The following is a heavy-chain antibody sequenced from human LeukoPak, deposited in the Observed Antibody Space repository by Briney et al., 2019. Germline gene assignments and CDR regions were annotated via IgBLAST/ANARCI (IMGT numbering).Heavy chain of an antibody. Sequence: SVKVSCKASGGTFSSYAISWVRQAPGQGLEWMGRIIPILGIANYAQKFQGRVTITADKSTSTAYMELSSLRSEDTAVYYCAYRLGYCSGGSCNDYWGQGTLVTVSS. D-gene: IGHD2-15*01. CDR3: AYRLGYCSGGSCNDY. CDR2: IIPILGIA. CDR1: GGTFSSYA. V-gene: IGHV1-69*04. J-gene: IGHJ4*02.